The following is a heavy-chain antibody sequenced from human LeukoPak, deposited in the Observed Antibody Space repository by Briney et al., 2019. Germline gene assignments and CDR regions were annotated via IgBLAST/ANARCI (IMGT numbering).Heavy chain of an antibody. CDR2: ISNTGGVI. CDR3: AKGVSSWQPSHFDY. V-gene: IGHV3-48*04. CDR1: GSTFRSHT. D-gene: IGHD2-15*01. J-gene: IGHJ4*02. Sequence: GGSLRLSCAASGSTFRSHTMNWVRQAPGKGLEWISYISNTGGVIYYADSVKGRFTISRDNAKNSLYLQMNSLRAEDTAVYYCAKGVSSWQPSHFDYWGQGTLVTVSS.